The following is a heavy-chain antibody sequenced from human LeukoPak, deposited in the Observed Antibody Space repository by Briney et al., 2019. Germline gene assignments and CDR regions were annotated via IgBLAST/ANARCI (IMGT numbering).Heavy chain of an antibody. Sequence: SETLSLTCTVSGASISSSSYYWGYFRQPAGNGLEWIGSVYYNGNTYYNPSLKSRATISADTSKNQFSLKLTSVTAADTAVYYCARLWRAAIDYGGQGTLVAVSS. CDR3: ARLWRAAIDY. V-gene: IGHV4-39*01. CDR2: VYYNGNT. CDR1: GASISSSSYY. D-gene: IGHD1-1*01. J-gene: IGHJ4*02.